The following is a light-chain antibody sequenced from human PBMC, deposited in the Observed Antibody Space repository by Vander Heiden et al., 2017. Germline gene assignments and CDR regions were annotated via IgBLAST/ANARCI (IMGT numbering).Light chain of an antibody. CDR3: SSYGGRNNYV. CDR1: NTDVGGYNY. Sequence: QSVPPQPPSASGSPGQSATISCTGTNTDVGGYNYVSWNQQSPGKAPKLIIYEVTKRPSGVPDRFSASKSGNTASLTVSGLQAEDEADYYCSSYGGRNNYVFGSGTKITVL. V-gene: IGLV2-8*01. CDR2: EVT. J-gene: IGLJ1*01.